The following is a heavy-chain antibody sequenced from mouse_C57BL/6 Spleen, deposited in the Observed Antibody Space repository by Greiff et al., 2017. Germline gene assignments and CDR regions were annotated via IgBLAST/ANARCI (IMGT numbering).Heavy chain of an antibody. CDR1: GYSITSGYY. CDR3: ARGGVDNDDDGGFAI. J-gene: IGHJ3*01. D-gene: IGHD2-4*01. Sequence: EVKLVESGPGLVKPSQSLSLTCSVTGYSITSGYYWNWIRQFPGNKLEWMGYISYDGSNNYNPSLKNRTSITRAPSKNPFFLKLNSVTTEAAATYYCARGGVDNDDDGGFAIWGQGALVTVSA. CDR2: ISYDGSN. V-gene: IGHV3-6*01.